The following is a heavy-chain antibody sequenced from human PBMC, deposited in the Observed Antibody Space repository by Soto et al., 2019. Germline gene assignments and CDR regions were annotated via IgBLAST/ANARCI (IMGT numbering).Heavy chain of an antibody. CDR3: ARGSFASSGYRQYFDN. V-gene: IGHV3-7*01. Sequence: GGSLRPSCAASGFTFSSYWMTWVRQAPGKGLEWVANIKQDGSQTNYVDSVEGRFTISRDNAKNSLYLQMNGLRAEYSAVYHCARGSFASSGYRQYFDNWGQGIQVTVSS. D-gene: IGHD3-22*01. J-gene: IGHJ4*02. CDR2: IKQDGSQT. CDR1: GFTFSSYW.